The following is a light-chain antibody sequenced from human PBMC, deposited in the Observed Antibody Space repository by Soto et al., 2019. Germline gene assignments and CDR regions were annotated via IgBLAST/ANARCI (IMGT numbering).Light chain of an antibody. CDR2: DAS. CDR1: QSVNAN. J-gene: IGKJ1*01. CDR3: QQYNTWLWT. Sequence: EVVMTQSPATLSVSPGERATLSCRASQSVNANLAWYQQKPGQAPRLLIHDASNRATGIPARFSGSGFGTEFVLAIRSLQSEDFAVYYCQQYNTWLWTFGQGTKVEI. V-gene: IGKV3-15*01.